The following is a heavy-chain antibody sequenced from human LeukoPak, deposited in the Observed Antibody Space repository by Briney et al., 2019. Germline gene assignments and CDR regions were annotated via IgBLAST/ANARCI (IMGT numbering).Heavy chain of an antibody. CDR3: ARFYGDYPFYYYYCCDMDF. CDR1: GGSISSYY. CDR2: IYYSGST. J-gene: IGHJ6*02. Sequence: PSETLSLTCTVSGGSISSYYWSWIRQPPGKGLEWIGYIYYSGSTNYNPSLKSRVTISVDTSKNQFSLKLSSVTAADTAVYYCARFYGDYPFYYYYCCDMDFWGQGTTVTVSS. D-gene: IGHD4-17*01. V-gene: IGHV4-59*01.